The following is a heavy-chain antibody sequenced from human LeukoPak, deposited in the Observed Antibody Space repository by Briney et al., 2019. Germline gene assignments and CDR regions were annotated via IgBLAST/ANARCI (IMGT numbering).Heavy chain of an antibody. CDR1: GFTFSSYW. J-gene: IGHJ4*02. V-gene: IGHV3-7*01. CDR3: ARGNYMVRGVITY. CDR2: IKQDGSEK. D-gene: IGHD3-10*01. Sequence: GGSLRLSCAASGFTFSSYWMSWVRQAPGKGLEWVANIKQDGSEKYYVDSVKGRFTISRDNAKNSLYLQMGSLRAEDMAVYYCARGNYMVRGVITYWGQGTLVTVSS.